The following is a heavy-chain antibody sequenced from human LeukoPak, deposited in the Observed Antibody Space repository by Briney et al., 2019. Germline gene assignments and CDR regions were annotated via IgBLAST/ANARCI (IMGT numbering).Heavy chain of an antibody. CDR1: GFTFRSYT. D-gene: IGHD4/OR15-4a*01. J-gene: IGHJ4*02. V-gene: IGHV3-21*01. Sequence: PGGSLRLYCAGSGFTFRSYTMNWVLQAAAKGVEAVASVIGLSDYIYYAASVKGRFTISRDHAKNSLYLQMNSLRAEDTAVYYCAREVDYGGYFFDYWGKGALVTVSS. CDR2: VIGLSDYI. CDR3: AREVDYGGYFFDY.